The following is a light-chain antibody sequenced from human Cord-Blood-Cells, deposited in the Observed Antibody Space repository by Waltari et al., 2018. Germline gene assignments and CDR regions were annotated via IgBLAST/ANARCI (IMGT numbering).Light chain of an antibody. Sequence: MTQSPSSLSASVGDRVTITCRASQSISSYLNWYQQKPGKAPKLLIYAASSLQSGVPSRFSGSGSGTDFTLTISSLQPEDFATYYCQQSYSTPYMYSFGQGTKLEIK. J-gene: IGKJ2*03. V-gene: IGKV1-39*01. CDR3: QQSYSTPYMYS. CDR2: AAS. CDR1: QSISSY.